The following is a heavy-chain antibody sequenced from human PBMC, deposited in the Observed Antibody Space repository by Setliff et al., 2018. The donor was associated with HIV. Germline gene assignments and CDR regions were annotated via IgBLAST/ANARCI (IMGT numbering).Heavy chain of an antibody. CDR3: ARGFGSSWGGNYYYYYMDV. D-gene: IGHD6-13*01. J-gene: IGHJ6*03. CDR1: GGSISSSSYY. CDR2: IFYSGST. V-gene: IGHV4-39*07. Sequence: SETLSLTCTVSGGSISSSSYYWGWIRQPPGKGLEWIGNIFYSGSTNYNPSLKSRVTISVDTSKNQFSLKLSSVTAADTAVYYCARGFGSSWGGNYYYYYMDVWGKGTTVTVSS.